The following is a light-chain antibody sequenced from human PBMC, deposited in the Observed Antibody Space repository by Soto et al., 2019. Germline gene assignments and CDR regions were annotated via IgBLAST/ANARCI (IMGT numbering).Light chain of an antibody. CDR1: QYINTR. CDR3: HQRQSWPRT. CDR2: QTS. V-gene: IGKV3-11*01. Sequence: MVLTQSPPTLSSFPGDRVTLSCRASQYINTRLAWYQHRPGQAPRLLIYQTSIRAAGIPARFSASGSGTDFTLTISDVQHEDFALYYCHQRQSWPRTFGQGTKVDIK. J-gene: IGKJ1*01.